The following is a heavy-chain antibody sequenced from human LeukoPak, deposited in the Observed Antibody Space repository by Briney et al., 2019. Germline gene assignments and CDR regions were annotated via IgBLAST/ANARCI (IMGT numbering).Heavy chain of an antibody. D-gene: IGHD3-22*01. CDR2: ISGSGGST. CDR3: AKRNYYDSSGYYDY. Sequence: GGSLRLSCAASGFTFSGYAMSWVRQAPGKGLEWVSAISGSGGSTYYADSVKGRFTISRDNSKNTLYLQMNSLRAEDTAVYYCAKRNYYDSSGYYDYWGQGTLVTVSS. CDR1: GFTFSGYA. V-gene: IGHV3-23*01. J-gene: IGHJ4*02.